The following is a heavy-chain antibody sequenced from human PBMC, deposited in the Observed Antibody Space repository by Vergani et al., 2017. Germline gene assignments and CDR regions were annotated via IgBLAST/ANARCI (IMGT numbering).Heavy chain of an antibody. CDR3: ARHSTVEWLVKLGWIDP. CDR1: GASIRSSNYY. Sequence: QLQLQESGPGLVKPSATLSLTCSVSGASIRSSNYYWGWIRQPPGKGLELIASIYYSGSTYYNPSLKSRVTISVDPSKSQFSLKLISVTDADTAVYFCARHSTVEWLVKLGWIDPWGQGILVTVSS. D-gene: IGHD6-19*01. J-gene: IGHJ5*02. CDR2: IYYSGST. V-gene: IGHV4-39*01.